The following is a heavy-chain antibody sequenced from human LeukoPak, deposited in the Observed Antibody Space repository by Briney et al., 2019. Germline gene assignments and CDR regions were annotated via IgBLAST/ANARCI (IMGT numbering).Heavy chain of an antibody. D-gene: IGHD3-22*01. CDR3: ARVRNYYYDSSGRAFDI. Sequence: GASVKVSCKASGYTFTSHFMHWVRQAPGQGLEWMGIINPSGGSTSYAQKFQGRVTMTRDMSTSTVYMELSSLRSEDTAVYYCARVRNYYYDSSGRAFDIWGQGTMVTVSS. CDR1: GYTFTSHF. J-gene: IGHJ3*02. CDR2: INPSGGST. V-gene: IGHV1-46*01.